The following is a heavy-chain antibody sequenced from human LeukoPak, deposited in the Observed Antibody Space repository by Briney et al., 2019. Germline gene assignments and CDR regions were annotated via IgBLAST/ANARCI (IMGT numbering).Heavy chain of an antibody. Sequence: SETLSLTCTVSGGSISSSSYYWGWIRQPPGKGLEWIGSIYYSGSTYYNPSLKSRVTISVDTSKNQFSLKLSSVTAADTAVYYCARPNRFDSSGDGAFDIWGKGTTVTVSS. CDR1: GGSISSSSYY. CDR2: IYYSGST. CDR3: ARPNRFDSSGDGAFDI. J-gene: IGHJ6*04. D-gene: IGHD3-22*01. V-gene: IGHV4-39*07.